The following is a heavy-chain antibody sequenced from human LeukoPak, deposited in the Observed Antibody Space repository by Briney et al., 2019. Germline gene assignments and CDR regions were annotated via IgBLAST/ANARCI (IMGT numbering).Heavy chain of an antibody. D-gene: IGHD2-15*01. CDR2: INPNSGGT. V-gene: IGHV1-2*02. Sequence: ASVKVSCKASGYTFTGYYIHWVRQAPGQGLEWMGWINPNSGGTNYAQKFQGRVTMTRDTSISTAYMELSRLRSDDTVVFYSARDLIGYCSGASCPHWGQGTLVTVSS. CDR3: ARDLIGYCSGASCPH. CDR1: GYTFTGYY. J-gene: IGHJ4*02.